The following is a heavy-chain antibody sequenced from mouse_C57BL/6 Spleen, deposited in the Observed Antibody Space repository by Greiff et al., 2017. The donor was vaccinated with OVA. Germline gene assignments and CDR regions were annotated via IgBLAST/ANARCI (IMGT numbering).Heavy chain of an antibody. V-gene: IGHV14-2*01. CDR1: GFNIKDYY. J-gene: IGHJ3*01. CDR2: IDPEDGET. Sequence: EVKLMESGAELMKPGASVKLSCTASGFNIKDYYMHWVKQRTEQGLEWIGRIDPEDGETKYAPKFQGKATITADTSSNTAYLQLSSLTSEDTAVYYCASYDGYFGGFAYWGQGTLVTVSA. D-gene: IGHD2-3*01. CDR3: ASYDGYFGGFAY.